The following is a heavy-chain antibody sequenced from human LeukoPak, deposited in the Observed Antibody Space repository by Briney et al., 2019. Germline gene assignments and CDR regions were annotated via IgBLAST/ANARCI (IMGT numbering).Heavy chain of an antibody. CDR1: GFIFSTYW. J-gene: IGHJ4*02. Sequence: GGSLRLSCAASGFIFSTYWMSWVRQAPGKGLEWVAIINQDESEKFYVDSVKGRFTISRDNVKNSLYLQMSSLRVEDTALYYCARGDRRGWSYGSTWGQGTLVTVSS. CDR3: ARGDRRGWSYGST. V-gene: IGHV3-7*01. CDR2: INQDESEK. D-gene: IGHD5-18*01.